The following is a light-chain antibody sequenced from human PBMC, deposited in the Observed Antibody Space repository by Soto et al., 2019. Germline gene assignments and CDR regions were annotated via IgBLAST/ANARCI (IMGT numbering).Light chain of an antibody. V-gene: IGLV2-14*01. J-gene: IGLJ1*01. Sequence: QSALTQPASVSGSPGQSITISCTGTSSDVGGYNYVSWYQHHPGKAPKLMIYDVNNRPSGISNRFFGSKSGNTASLTISGLQTADEADYYCSSYSSSGTLYVFGTGTKLTVL. CDR2: DVN. CDR3: SSYSSSGTLYV. CDR1: SSDVGGYNY.